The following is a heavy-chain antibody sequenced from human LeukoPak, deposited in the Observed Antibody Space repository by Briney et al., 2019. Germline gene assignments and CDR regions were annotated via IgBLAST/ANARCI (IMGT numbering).Heavy chain of an antibody. D-gene: IGHD2-21*02. J-gene: IGHJ4*02. CDR3: ARSGSKVMTAINF. Sequence: SETLSLACTVSGGSISNYYWSWIRQPPGKGLEWIGYIYYSGSTNYNPSLKSRVTISVDTSNNQFSLKLSSVTAADTAVYYCARSGSKVMTAINFWGQGTLVTVSS. CDR2: IYYSGST. CDR1: GGSISNYY. V-gene: IGHV4-59*01.